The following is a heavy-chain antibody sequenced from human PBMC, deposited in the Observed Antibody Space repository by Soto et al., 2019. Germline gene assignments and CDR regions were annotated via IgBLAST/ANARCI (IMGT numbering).Heavy chain of an antibody. V-gene: IGHV4-39*01. CDR2: IYYSGST. D-gene: IGHD6-19*01. J-gene: IGHJ5*02. CDR1: GGSISSSSYS. CDR3: ARLPSGSYWFDP. Sequence: SETLSLSCTVSGGSISSSSYSWGWIRQAPGKGLEWIGSIYYSGSTYYNPSLKSRVTISVDTSKNQFSLKLSSVTAADTAVYYCARLPSGSYWFDPWGQGTRVTVS.